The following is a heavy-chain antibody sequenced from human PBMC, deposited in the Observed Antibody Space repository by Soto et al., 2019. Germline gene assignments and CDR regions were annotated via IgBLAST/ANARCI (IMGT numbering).Heavy chain of an antibody. V-gene: IGHV2-70*12. D-gene: IGHD4-17*01. CDR3: AHCTLHDYGDYDPGTSHVFDS. Sequence: PTLVNPTQTLTLTCTFSGFSLSTSGMCVSWIRQPPGKALEWLALIDWDDDKYYSTSLKTRLTITKDTSKNQVVLTMTNMDPVDTATYYCAHCTLHDYGDYDPGTSHVFDSWGQGTLVTVSS. J-gene: IGHJ4*02. CDR2: IDWDDDK. CDR1: GFSLSTSGMC.